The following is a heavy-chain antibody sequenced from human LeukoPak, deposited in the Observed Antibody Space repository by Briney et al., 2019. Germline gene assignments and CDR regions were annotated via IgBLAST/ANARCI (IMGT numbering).Heavy chain of an antibody. V-gene: IGHV3-53*01. CDR2: IYSGGST. D-gene: IGHD6-19*01. CDR1: GFTVSSNY. J-gene: IGHJ4*02. Sequence: GGSLRLSCAASGFTVSSNYMSWVRQAPGKGLEWVSVIYSGGSTYYADSVKGRFTISRDNSKNTLYLQMNSLRAEDTAIFYCAKSRSGWYLFDCWGQGTLVTVSS. CDR3: AKSRSGWYLFDC.